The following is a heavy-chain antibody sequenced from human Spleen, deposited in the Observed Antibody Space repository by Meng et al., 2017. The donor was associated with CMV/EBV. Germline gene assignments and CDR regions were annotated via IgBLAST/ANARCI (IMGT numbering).Heavy chain of an antibody. V-gene: IGHV6-1*01. CDR3: ARDYSSSWYNWFDP. CDR2: TYYRSKWYN. Sequence: DRVSSNSAAWNWIRQSPSGGLEWMGRTYYRSKWYNDYAVSVKSRITINPDTSKNQFSLQLNSVTPEDTAVYYCARDYSSSWYNWFDPWGQGTLVTVSS. D-gene: IGHD6-13*01. CDR1: DRVSSNSAA. J-gene: IGHJ5*02.